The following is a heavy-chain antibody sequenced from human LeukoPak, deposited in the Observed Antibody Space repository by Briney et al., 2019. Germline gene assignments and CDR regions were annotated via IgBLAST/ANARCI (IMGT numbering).Heavy chain of an antibody. CDR3: AHMVWEYVGGLDV. CDR1: GFTFRSFG. J-gene: IGHJ6*02. Sequence: PRGSLRLSCAASGFTFRSFGMNWVRQAPGKGLEWVSGIYTNGRDTRYADSVKGRFTISRDNSKNTLYLQMHSLRVEDTAVYYCAHMVWEYVGGLDVWGQGTTVTVSS. CDR2: IYTNGRDT. V-gene: IGHV3-23*05. D-gene: IGHD3-10*02.